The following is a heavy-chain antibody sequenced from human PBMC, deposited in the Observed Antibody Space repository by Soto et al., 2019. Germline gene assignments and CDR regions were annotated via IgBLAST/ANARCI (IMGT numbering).Heavy chain of an antibody. CDR1: GFNFNNFA. D-gene: IGHD3-16*01. J-gene: IGHJ6*02. Sequence: GGSLRLSCAGSGFNFNNFAMHWVRQAPGTGLEYVSSISDTGGSTFHADSVKGRFIISRGNSKGTLFLQMSSLRVEDTAVYYCVKGSRGEYYYYYYGMDVWGQGTTVTVSS. V-gene: IGHV3-64D*06. CDR2: ISDTGGST. CDR3: VKGSRGEYYYYYYGMDV.